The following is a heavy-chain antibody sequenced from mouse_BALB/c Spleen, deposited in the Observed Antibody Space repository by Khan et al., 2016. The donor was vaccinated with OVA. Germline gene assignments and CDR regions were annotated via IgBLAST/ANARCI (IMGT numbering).Heavy chain of an antibody. Sequence: QVQLQQSGAELARPGASVKLSCKASGYTFTDYYINWVKQRTGQGLEWIGEISPGSGDTYYNEKFKGKATLTADKSSSTVYMQLSSLTAEASAVYFWARRNYCGYTFAYWGQGTLVTVSA. J-gene: IGHJ3*01. D-gene: IGHD1-2*01. CDR1: GYTFTDYY. V-gene: IGHV1-77*01. CDR3: ARRNYCGYTFAY. CDR2: ISPGSGDT.